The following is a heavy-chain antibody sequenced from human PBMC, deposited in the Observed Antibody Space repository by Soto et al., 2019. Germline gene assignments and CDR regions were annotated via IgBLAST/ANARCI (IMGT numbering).Heavy chain of an antibody. Sequence: PGGSLRLSCAASGFTFSSYSMNWVRQAPGKGLEWVSYISSSSSTTYYADSVKGRFAVSRDDAKNSLYLQMDSLRVEDTAVYYCARVTRYTYSNYDWLDPWGQGTLVTVSS. CDR1: GFTFSSYS. D-gene: IGHD4-4*01. J-gene: IGHJ5*02. CDR2: ISSSSSTT. V-gene: IGHV3-48*04. CDR3: ARVTRYTYSNYDWLDP.